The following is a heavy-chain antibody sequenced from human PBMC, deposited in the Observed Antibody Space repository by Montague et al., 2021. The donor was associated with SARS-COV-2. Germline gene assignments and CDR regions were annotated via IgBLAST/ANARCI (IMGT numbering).Heavy chain of an antibody. J-gene: IGHJ6*02. D-gene: IGHD1-20*01. Sequence: SETLSLTCTVSGGSISSSSYYRGWIRQPPGKGLEWIGSIYYSGSTYYNSSLKSRGITSVDTSKNQFSLKLCSVTAAATAVYYCARRVTGTTVHYYYYGMDVWGQGTTVTVSS. CDR1: GGSISSSSYY. CDR2: IYYSGST. CDR3: ARRVTGTTVHYYYYGMDV. V-gene: IGHV4-39*01.